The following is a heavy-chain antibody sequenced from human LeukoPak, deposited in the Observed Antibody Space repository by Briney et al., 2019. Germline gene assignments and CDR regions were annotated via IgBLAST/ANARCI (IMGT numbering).Heavy chain of an antibody. CDR2: IIPIFGTA. J-gene: IGHJ4*02. Sequence: SVKVSCKSSGGTFSSYAISWVRQAPGHELEWMGGIIPIFGTANYAQKFHGRVTITADKSTSTAYMELSSLRSEDTAVYYCASPDGILTGYYPYWGQGTLVTVSS. V-gene: IGHV1-69*06. D-gene: IGHD3-9*01. CDR1: GGTFSSYA. CDR3: ASPDGILTGYYPY.